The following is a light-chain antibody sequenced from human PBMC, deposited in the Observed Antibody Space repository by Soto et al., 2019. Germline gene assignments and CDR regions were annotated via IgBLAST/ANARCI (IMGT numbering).Light chain of an antibody. Sequence: QSALTQPASVSGSPGQSITISCLGTSSDVGGYNYVSWYQQHPGKAPKLMIYDVSNRPSGVSNRFSGSKSGNTASLTISGLQAEDEADYYCSSYTSSSTLYVFGTGTKVTVL. CDR3: SSYTSSSTLYV. CDR2: DVS. V-gene: IGLV2-14*01. J-gene: IGLJ1*01. CDR1: SSDVGGYNY.